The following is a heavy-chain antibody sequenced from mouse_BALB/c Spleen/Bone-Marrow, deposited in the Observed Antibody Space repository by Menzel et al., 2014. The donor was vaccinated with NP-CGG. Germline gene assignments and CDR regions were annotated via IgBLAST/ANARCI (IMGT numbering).Heavy chain of an antibody. CDR3: ARSVIGAMDY. CDR1: GYSITSNYS. V-gene: IGHV3-2*02. CDR2: ISYSGVT. Sequence: EVQLQQSGPGLVEPSQSLSLPCTVTGYSITSNYSWNWIRQFPGNKLEWMGYISYSGVTSYSPSLKSRISITRDTSKNQFFLQLTSVTTEDTATYYCARSVIGAMDYWGQGTSVTVSS. J-gene: IGHJ4*01. D-gene: IGHD1-1*01.